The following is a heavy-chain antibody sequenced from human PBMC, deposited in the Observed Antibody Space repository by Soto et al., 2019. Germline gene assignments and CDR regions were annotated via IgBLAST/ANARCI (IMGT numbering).Heavy chain of an antibody. V-gene: IGHV3-23*01. CDR1: GFTFSCYA. CDR3: AKARYYDYIWGTYYFDY. CDR2: ISGSGGST. J-gene: IGHJ4*02. D-gene: IGHD3-16*01. Sequence: GGSLRLSCAASGFTFSCYAMSWLRQAPGKGLEWVSAISGSGGSTYYADSVKGRFTISRDNSKNTLYLQMNSLRAEDTAVYYCAKARYYDYIWGTYYFDYWGQGTLVTVSS.